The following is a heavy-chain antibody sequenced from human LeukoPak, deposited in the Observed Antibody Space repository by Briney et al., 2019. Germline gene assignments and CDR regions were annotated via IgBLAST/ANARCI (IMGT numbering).Heavy chain of an antibody. Sequence: GGSLRLSCAASGFTFSSYAMSWVRQAPGKGLEWVSAISGSGGSTYYADSVTGRFTTSRDNSKNTLYLQDNSLRAEDTAVYYCAKVPVLLWPNYFDYWGQGTLVTVSS. CDR1: GFTFSSYA. D-gene: IGHD2-2*01. J-gene: IGHJ4*02. CDR3: AKVPVLLWPNYFDY. CDR2: ISGSGGST. V-gene: IGHV3-23*01.